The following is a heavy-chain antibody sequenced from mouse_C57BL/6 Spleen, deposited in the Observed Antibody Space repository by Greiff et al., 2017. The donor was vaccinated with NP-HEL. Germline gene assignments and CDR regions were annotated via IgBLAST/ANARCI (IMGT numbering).Heavy chain of an antibody. CDR1: GYTFTSYT. CDR3: ASNYGSSYGWYFDV. J-gene: IGHJ1*03. V-gene: IGHV1-4*01. Sequence: VQLQQSGAELARPGASVKMSCKASGYTFTSYTMHWVKQRPGQGLEWIGYINPSSGYTKYNQKFKDKATLTADKSSSTAYMQLSSLTSEDSAVYYCASNYGSSYGWYFDVWGTGTTVTVSS. CDR2: INPSSGYT. D-gene: IGHD1-1*01.